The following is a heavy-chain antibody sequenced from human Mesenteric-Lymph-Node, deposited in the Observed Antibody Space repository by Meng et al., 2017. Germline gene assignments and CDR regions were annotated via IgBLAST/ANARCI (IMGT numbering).Heavy chain of an antibody. CDR2: ISFDGRNK. CDR1: GFTFNSYA. J-gene: IGHJ4*02. D-gene: IGHD3-10*01. V-gene: IGHV3-30*01. Sequence: QVQLVVFGGGVVQPGRSLRLSCAASGFTFNSYAMHWVRQAPGKGLEWVTVISFDGRNKYYADSVKGRFTVSRDNSKNTLYLQMNSLRPEDTAEYFCAREGRPTLYYFDYWGQGSLVTVSS. CDR3: AREGRPTLYYFDY.